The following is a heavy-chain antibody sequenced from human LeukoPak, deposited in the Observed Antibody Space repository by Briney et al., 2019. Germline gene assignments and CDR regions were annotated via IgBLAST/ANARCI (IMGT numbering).Heavy chain of an antibody. CDR1: GYTFTGYY. CDR3: ARAPYYYYYMDV. V-gene: IGHV1-2*02. Sequence: GASVKVSCKTSGYTFTGYYIHWVRQAPGQGLEWMGWINGNTGSTNYAQKFQGRVTMTRDTSISTAYMELSRLRSDDTAVYYCARAPYYYYYMDVWGKGTTVTVSS. CDR2: INGNTGST. J-gene: IGHJ6*03.